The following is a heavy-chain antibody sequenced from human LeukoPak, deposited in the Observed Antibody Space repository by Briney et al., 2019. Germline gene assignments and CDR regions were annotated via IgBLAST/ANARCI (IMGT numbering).Heavy chain of an antibody. V-gene: IGHV3-48*02. Sequence: GGSLRLSCAASGFTFSSYSMNWVRQAPGKGLEWVSYISSSSSTIYYADSVKGRFTISSDNAKNSLYLQMNSLRDEDTAVCYCANLVVVAAQDAFDIWGQGTMVTVSS. J-gene: IGHJ3*02. CDR2: ISSSSSTI. CDR1: GFTFSSYS. D-gene: IGHD2-15*01. CDR3: ANLVVVAAQDAFDI.